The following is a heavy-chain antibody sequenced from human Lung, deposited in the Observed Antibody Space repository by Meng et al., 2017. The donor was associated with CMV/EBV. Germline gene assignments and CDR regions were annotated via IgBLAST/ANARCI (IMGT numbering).Heavy chain of an antibody. Sequence: GGSLRLSCAASGFTFSSYSMNWVRQAPGKGLEWVSSISSSSSYLYYADSVKGRFTISRDNAKNSLYLQMNSLRAEDTAVYYCARGCSSTSCYSDAFDIWGQGTMVXVSS. CDR1: GFTFSSYS. D-gene: IGHD2-2*01. CDR2: ISSSSSYL. J-gene: IGHJ3*02. CDR3: ARGCSSTSCYSDAFDI. V-gene: IGHV3-21*01.